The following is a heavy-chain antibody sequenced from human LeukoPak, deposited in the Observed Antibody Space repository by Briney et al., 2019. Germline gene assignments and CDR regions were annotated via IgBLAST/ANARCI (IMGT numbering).Heavy chain of an antibody. CDR3: ARPFLRYCSSSSCYAFDI. Sequence: GRSLRLSCAASGFTFSSHAMHWARQAPGKGLEWVAVISYDGSNKYYADSVEGRFTISRDNSKNTLYLHMNSLRAEDTAVYYCARPFLRYCSSSSCYAFDIWGQGTMVTVSS. J-gene: IGHJ3*02. CDR1: GFTFSSHA. CDR2: ISYDGSNK. D-gene: IGHD2-2*01. V-gene: IGHV3-30-3*01.